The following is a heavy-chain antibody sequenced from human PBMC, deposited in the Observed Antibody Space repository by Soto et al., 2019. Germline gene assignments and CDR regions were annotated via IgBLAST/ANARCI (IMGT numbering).Heavy chain of an antibody. D-gene: IGHD6-19*01. CDR2: TYYRSNWRH. V-gene: IGHV6-1*01. J-gene: IGHJ4*02. CDR1: GDSVSSNTAA. Sequence: SQTLTLTCAISGDSVSSNTAAWNWIRSSPSRGLEWLGRTYYRSNWRHDYAVSVKSRITVNPDTSKNHFSLQLNSVTPDDTAVYYCARGVAGSGFDLWGQGTLVTVSS. CDR3: ARGVAGSGFDL.